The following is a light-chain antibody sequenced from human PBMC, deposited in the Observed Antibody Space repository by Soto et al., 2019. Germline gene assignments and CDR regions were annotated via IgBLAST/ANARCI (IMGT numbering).Light chain of an antibody. CDR2: EVT. Sequence: QSVLTQPASVSGSPGQSITFSCTGTSSDVGGYNYVSWYQQHPGIAPKLMIYEVTNRPSGVSNRFSGSKSGNTASLTISGLQAEDEADYYCSSYTSSSTRVFGTGTKVTVL. CDR1: SSDVGGYNY. CDR3: SSYTSSSTRV. V-gene: IGLV2-14*01. J-gene: IGLJ1*01.